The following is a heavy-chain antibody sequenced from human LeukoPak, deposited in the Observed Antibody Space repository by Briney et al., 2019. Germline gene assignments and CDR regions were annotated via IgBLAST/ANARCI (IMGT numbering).Heavy chain of an antibody. V-gene: IGHV4-61*02. J-gene: IGHJ3*02. CDR3: ARDWRYCSSTSCQTHDAFDI. D-gene: IGHD2-2*01. CDR1: GGSISSGSYY. Sequence: SETLSLTCTVSGGSISSGSYYWSWIRQPAGKGLEWIGRIYTSGSTNYNPSLKSRVTISVDTSKNQFSLKLSSVTAADTAVYYCARDWRYCSSTSCQTHDAFDIWGQGTMVTVSS. CDR2: IYTSGST.